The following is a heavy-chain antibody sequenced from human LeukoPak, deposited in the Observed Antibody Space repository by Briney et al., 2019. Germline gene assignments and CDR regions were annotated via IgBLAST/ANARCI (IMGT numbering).Heavy chain of an antibody. Sequence: GSLRLSCAASGFTFSDYYMSWIRQPPGKGLEWIGYIYYSGSTYYNPSLKSRVTISVDTSKNQFSLKLSSVTAADTAVYYCARVRGYSSSWFNYWGQGTLVTVSS. V-gene: IGHV4-59*12. CDR2: IYYSGST. J-gene: IGHJ4*02. D-gene: IGHD6-13*01. CDR1: GFTFSDYY. CDR3: ARVRGYSSSWFNY.